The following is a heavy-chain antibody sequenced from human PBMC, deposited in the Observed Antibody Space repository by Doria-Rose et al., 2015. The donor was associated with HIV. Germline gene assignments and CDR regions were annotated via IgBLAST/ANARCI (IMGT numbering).Heavy chain of an antibody. V-gene: IGHV3-21*04. J-gene: IGHJ4*03. CDR3: ARPKELTGGFAY. Sequence: EVQGVESGGGLVKPGGSLKLSCAASGFTFSSYGMSWVRQTPDKRLEWVATISSGGSYTYFPDSVKGRLTISRDNAKNTLFLQMTSLRSEDTAMYYCARPKELTGGFAYWGQGTLVTVS. D-gene: IGHD2-8*02. CDR1: GFTFSSYG. CDR2: ISSGGSYT.